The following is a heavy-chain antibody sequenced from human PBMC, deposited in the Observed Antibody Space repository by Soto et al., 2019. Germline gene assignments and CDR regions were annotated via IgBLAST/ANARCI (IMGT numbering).Heavy chain of an antibody. CDR1: GFTFDDYA. CDR3: AKPQRGYSYGYYFDY. CDR2: ISWNSGSI. V-gene: IGHV3-9*01. D-gene: IGHD5-18*01. J-gene: IGHJ4*02. Sequence: GGSLRLSCAASGFTFDDYAMHWVRQAPGKGLEWVSGISWNSGSIGYADSVKGRFTISRDNAKNSLYLQMNSLRAEDTALYYCAKPQRGYSYGYYFDYWGQGTLVTVSS.